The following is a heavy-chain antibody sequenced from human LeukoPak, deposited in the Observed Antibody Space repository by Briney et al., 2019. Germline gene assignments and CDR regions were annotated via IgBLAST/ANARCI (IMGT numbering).Heavy chain of an antibody. J-gene: IGHJ4*02. Sequence: SVKVSCKASGGTFSSYAISWVRQAPGQGLEWMGGIIPIFGTANYAQKFQGRVTITADESTSTAYMELSSLRSGDTAVYYCARAGIAAAGTLDYWGQGTLVTVSS. D-gene: IGHD6-13*01. CDR1: GGTFSSYA. V-gene: IGHV1-69*13. CDR2: IIPIFGTA. CDR3: ARAGIAAAGTLDY.